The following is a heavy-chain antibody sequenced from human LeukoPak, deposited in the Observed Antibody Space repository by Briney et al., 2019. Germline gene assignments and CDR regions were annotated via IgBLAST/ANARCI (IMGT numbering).Heavy chain of an antibody. CDR3: ARPRGMATNLDAFDI. CDR1: GFTFSSYS. Sequence: RGSLRLSCAASGFTFSSYSMNWVRQAPGKGLEWVSSISSSSSYIYYADSVKGRFTISRDNAKNSLYLQMNSLRAEDTAVYYCARPRGMATNLDAFDIWGQGTMVTVSS. CDR2: ISSSSSYI. D-gene: IGHD5-24*01. V-gene: IGHV3-21*01. J-gene: IGHJ3*02.